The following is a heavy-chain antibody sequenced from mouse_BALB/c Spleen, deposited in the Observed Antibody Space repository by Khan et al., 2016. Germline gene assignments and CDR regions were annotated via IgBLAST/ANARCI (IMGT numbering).Heavy chain of an antibody. CDR3: ARTNRGY. V-gene: IGHV9-3-1*01. CDR1: GYTFTNYG. D-gene: IGHD4-1*01. J-gene: IGHJ2*01. Sequence: QIQLVQSGPELKKPGETVKISCKASGYTFTNYGMNWVKQAPGKGLKWMGWINTYTGEPTYADDFKGRFAFSLATSASTAYLQINNLKSEDTATYFCARTNRGYWGQGTTLTVSS. CDR2: INTYTGEP.